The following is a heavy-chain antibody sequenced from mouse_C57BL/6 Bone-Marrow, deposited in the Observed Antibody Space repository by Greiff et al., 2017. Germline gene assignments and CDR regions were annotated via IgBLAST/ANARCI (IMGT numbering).Heavy chain of an antibody. V-gene: IGHV10-1*01. CDR2: IRSKSNNYAT. Sequence: GGGLVQPKGSLKLSCAASGFSFNTYAMNWVRQAPGKGLEWVARIRSKSNNYATYYADSVKDRFTISRDDSESMLYLQMNNMKTAYTAMYYCVRPRYYGSGPDAMDYWGQGTSVTVSA. CDR1: GFSFNTYA. CDR3: VRPRYYGSGPDAMDY. D-gene: IGHD1-1*01. J-gene: IGHJ4*01.